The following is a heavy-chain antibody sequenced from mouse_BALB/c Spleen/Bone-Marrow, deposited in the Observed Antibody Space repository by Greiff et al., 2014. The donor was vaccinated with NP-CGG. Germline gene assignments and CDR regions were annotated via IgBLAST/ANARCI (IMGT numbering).Heavy chain of an antibody. Sequence: EVQLQQSGTVLARPGASVKMFCKASGYSFTSYWMHWVKQRPGQGLEWIGAIYPGNSDTSYNQKFKGKAKLTAVTSASTAYMELSSLTNEDSAVYYCTNGYDYYAMDYWGQGTSVTVSS. D-gene: IGHD2-2*01. V-gene: IGHV1-5*01. J-gene: IGHJ4*01. CDR1: GYSFTSYW. CDR3: TNGYDYYAMDY. CDR2: IYPGNSDT.